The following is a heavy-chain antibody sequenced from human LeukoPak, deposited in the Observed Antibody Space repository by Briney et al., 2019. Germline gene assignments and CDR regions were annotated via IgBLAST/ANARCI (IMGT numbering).Heavy chain of an antibody. CDR1: GFTFSNYW. V-gene: IGHV3-7*01. CDR2: IKEDGSEK. J-gene: IGHJ4*02. CDR3: ASGRQLGY. Sequence: GSLSLSCAASGFTFSNYWMSWVRQAPGKGLEWVANIKEDGSEKYYVDSVKGRFTISRDNARNSLYLQMNSLRAEDTAVYYCASGRQLGYWGQGTLVTVSS. D-gene: IGHD6-13*01.